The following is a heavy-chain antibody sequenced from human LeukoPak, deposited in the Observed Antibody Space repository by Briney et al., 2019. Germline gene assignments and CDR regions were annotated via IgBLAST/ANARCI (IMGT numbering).Heavy chain of an antibody. CDR3: ARTPEACSSSWYYFDY. J-gene: IGHJ4*02. CDR2: TYYRSKWYN. V-gene: IGHV6-1*01. CDR1: GDSVSSNTAA. Sequence: PSQTLSLICAISGDSVSSNTAAWNWIRQSPSRGLEWLGRTYYRSKWYNDYAVSVKSRITINPDTSKNQFSLQLNSVTPEDTAVYYCARTPEACSSSWYYFDYWGQGTLVTVSS. D-gene: IGHD6-13*01.